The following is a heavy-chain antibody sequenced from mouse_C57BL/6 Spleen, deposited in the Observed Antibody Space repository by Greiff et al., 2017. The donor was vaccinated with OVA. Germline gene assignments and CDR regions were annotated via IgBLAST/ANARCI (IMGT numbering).Heavy chain of an antibody. Sequence: EVQLVESGGGLVQPKGSLKLSCAASGFSFNTYAMNWVRQAPGKGLEWVARIRSKSNNYATYYADSVKDRFTISRDDSESMLYLQMNNLKTEDTAMYYCVRPYYGSSPPYAMDYWGQGTSVTVSS. CDR1: GFSFNTYA. D-gene: IGHD1-1*01. CDR2: IRSKSNNYAT. J-gene: IGHJ4*01. CDR3: VRPYYGSSPPYAMDY. V-gene: IGHV10-1*01.